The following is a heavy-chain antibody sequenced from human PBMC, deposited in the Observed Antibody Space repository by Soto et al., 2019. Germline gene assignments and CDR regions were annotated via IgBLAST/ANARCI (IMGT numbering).Heavy chain of an antibody. Sequence: SETLSLTCTVSGGSLSSVGYYWSWIRQHPGKGLELIAFIYYSGTTNYNPSLKSRVTISMDTSKNQFSLKLSSVTAADTAVYYCARGGASSQWFAPWGQGTLATVSS. D-gene: IGHD2-15*01. CDR2: IYYSGTT. J-gene: IGHJ5*02. V-gene: IGHV4-31*02. CDR3: ARGGASSQWFAP. CDR1: GGSLSSVGYY.